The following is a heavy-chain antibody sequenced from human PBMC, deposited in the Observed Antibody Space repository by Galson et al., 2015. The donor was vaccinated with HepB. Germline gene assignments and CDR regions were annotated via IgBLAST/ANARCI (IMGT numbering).Heavy chain of an antibody. CDR3: ARGREWFDP. V-gene: IGHV4-59*01. CDR2: IYYSGST. CDR1: GGSISNFY. J-gene: IGHJ5*02. Sequence: SETLSLTCTVSGGSISNFYWGWIRQPPGKGLEWIGYIYYSGSTYYSPSLTSRVTISVDTSKNQFSLKLNSVTPADTAVYYCARGREWFDPWGQGTLVPVSS.